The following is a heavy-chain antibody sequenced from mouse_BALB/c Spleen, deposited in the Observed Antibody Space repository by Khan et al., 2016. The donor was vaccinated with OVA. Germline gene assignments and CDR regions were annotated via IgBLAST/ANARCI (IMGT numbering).Heavy chain of an antibody. Sequence: EVKLLESGPGLVKPSQSLSLTCTVTGYSITSEYAWNWIRQFPGNKLEWMGYINNSGNTRFNPSLKSRASITRDTSKNQFFLQLNAVTTEDTATYYCARKDYYDYDPFPYWGQGTLVTVSA. CDR2: INNSGNT. J-gene: IGHJ3*01. V-gene: IGHV3-2*02. D-gene: IGHD2-4*01. CDR1: GYSITSEYA. CDR3: ARKDYYDYDPFPY.